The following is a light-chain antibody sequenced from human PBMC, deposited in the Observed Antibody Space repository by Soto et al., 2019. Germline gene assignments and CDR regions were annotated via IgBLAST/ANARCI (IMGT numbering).Light chain of an antibody. CDR2: AAS. V-gene: IGKV1-27*01. Sequence: DIQMTQSPSSLSASVGDRVTITCRATQGISQYLAWYQQRPGRAPKLLIYAASTLHSGVPSRFSGSGSGTDFTLTISSLQPEDVGTYYCQKYDNGPFTFGPGTKVDLK. CDR3: QKYDNGPFT. J-gene: IGKJ3*01. CDR1: QGISQY.